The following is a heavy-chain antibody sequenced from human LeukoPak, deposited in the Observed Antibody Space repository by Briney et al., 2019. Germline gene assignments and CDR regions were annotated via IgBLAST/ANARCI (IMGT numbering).Heavy chain of an antibody. D-gene: IGHD1-1*01. CDR1: GFTFSNYC. V-gene: IGHV3-7*01. CDR2: IKQDASEK. CDR3: VRATGGSWIYRQQ. J-gene: IGHJ4*02. Sequence: GGSLTLTCVASGFTFSNYCWTWVRQAPGKGLEWVANIKQDASEKYYVDSVKGRFTISRDNAKNSLYLQVNSLRVEDTAVYYCVRATGGSWIYRQQWRQGTLDSVSS.